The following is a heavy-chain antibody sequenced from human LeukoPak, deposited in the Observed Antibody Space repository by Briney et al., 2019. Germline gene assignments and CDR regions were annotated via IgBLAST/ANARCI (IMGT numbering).Heavy chain of an antibody. V-gene: IGHV1-18*01. D-gene: IGHD3-9*01. CDR2: ISAYNGNT. J-gene: IGHJ4*02. Sequence: ASVKVSCKASGYTFTCYGISWVRQAPGQGLEWMGWISAYNGNTNYAQKLQGRVTMTTDTSTSTAYMELRSLRSDDTAVYYCARVTRDFDWLSNAFDYWGQGTLVTVSS. CDR3: ARVTRDFDWLSNAFDY. CDR1: GYTFTCYG.